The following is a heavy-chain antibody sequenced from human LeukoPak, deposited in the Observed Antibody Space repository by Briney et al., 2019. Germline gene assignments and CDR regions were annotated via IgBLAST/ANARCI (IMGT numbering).Heavy chain of an antibody. CDR3: ARENGDSWEYYFDY. J-gene: IGHJ4*02. CDR1: GYTFTSYG. Sequence: ASVKVSCKASGYTFTSYGISWVRQAPGQGLEWMGWISAYNGDTNYAQKLQGRVTMTTDTSTSTAYMELRSLRSDDTAVYYCARENGDSWEYYFDYWGQGALVTVSS. V-gene: IGHV1-18*01. D-gene: IGHD4-17*01. CDR2: ISAYNGDT.